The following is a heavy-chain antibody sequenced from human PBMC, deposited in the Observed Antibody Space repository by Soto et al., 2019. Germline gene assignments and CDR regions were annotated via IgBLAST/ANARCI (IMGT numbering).Heavy chain of an antibody. Sequence: QVQLVESGGGVVQPGRSLRLSCAASGFTFSSYAMHWVRQAPGTGLEWVAVISYDGSNKYYADSVKGRFTISRDNSKNTLYLQMNSLRAEDTAVYYCARSEGSGDYVMEYFDYWGQGTLVTVSS. D-gene: IGHD4-17*01. CDR1: GFTFSSYA. V-gene: IGHV3-30-3*01. J-gene: IGHJ4*02. CDR2: ISYDGSNK. CDR3: ARSEGSGDYVMEYFDY.